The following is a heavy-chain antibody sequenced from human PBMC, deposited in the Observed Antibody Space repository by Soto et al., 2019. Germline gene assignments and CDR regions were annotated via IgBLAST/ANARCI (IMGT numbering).Heavy chain of an antibody. CDR2: ISSSSSTI. J-gene: IGHJ6*03. Sequence: PGGSLRLSCAASGFTFSSYSMNWVRQAPGKGLEWVSYISSSSSTIYYADSVKGRFTISRDNAKNSLYLQMNSLRAEDTAVYYCARKRYFDWSSSDYYMDVWGKGTTVTSP. CDR1: GFTFSSYS. D-gene: IGHD3-9*01. CDR3: ARKRYFDWSSSDYYMDV. V-gene: IGHV3-48*01.